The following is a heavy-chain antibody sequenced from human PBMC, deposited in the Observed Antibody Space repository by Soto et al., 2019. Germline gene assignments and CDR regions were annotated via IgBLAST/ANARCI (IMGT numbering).Heavy chain of an antibody. CDR1: GGSISSYY. D-gene: IGHD3-16*02. Sequence: SSETLSLTCTVSGGSISSYYWSWIRQPPGKGLEWIGYIYYSGSTNYNPSLKSRVTISVDTSKNQFSLKLSSVTAADTAVYYCARDGITFGGVIGRSDAFDIWGQGTMVTVSS. V-gene: IGHV4-59*01. CDR2: IYYSGST. J-gene: IGHJ3*02. CDR3: ARDGITFGGVIGRSDAFDI.